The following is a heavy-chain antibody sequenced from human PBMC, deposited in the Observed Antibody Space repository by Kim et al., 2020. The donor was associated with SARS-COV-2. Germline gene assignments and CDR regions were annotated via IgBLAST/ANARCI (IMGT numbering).Heavy chain of an antibody. Sequence: SVKVSCKASGFTFTSSAVQWVRQARGQRLEWIGWIVVGSGNTNYAQKFQERVTITRDMSTSTAYMELSSLRSEDTAVYYCAAEGGHTGGDAFDIWGQGTMVTVSS. V-gene: IGHV1-58*01. D-gene: IGHD2-2*02. J-gene: IGHJ3*02. CDR3: AAEGGHTGGDAFDI. CDR1: GFTFTSSA. CDR2: IVVGSGNT.